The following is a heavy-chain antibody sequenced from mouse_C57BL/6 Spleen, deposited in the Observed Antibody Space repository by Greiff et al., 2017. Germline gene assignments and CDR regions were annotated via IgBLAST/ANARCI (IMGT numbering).Heavy chain of an antibody. CDR1: GYTFTSYW. J-gene: IGHJ2*01. Sequence: QVQLQQPGAELVKPGASVKMSCKASGYTFTSYWITWVKQRPGQGLEWIGDIYPGSGSTNYNEKFKSKATLTVDTSSSTAYMQLSSLSSEASAVYYCARKEVLLHRYFDDWGKGPTLTVSS. CDR3: ARKEVLLHRYFDD. V-gene: IGHV1-55*01. CDR2: IYPGSGST.